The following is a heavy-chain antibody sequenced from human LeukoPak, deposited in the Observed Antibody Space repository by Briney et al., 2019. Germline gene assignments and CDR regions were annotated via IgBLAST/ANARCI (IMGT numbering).Heavy chain of an antibody. CDR3: ARARVTLFGVVEPRPSYYMAV. D-gene: IGHD3-3*01. J-gene: IGHJ6*03. CDR1: GYNFNVYH. CDR2: LNPNSGDT. V-gene: IGHV1-2*02. Sequence: ASVKVSCKTPGYNFNVYHMHWVRQAPGQGLEWMGWLNPNSGDTDFAQIFQGRVSLHSDSSTCTVYMELSRLTSNCTAVYLCARARVTLFGVVEPRPSYYMAVWGEGTTVIVSS.